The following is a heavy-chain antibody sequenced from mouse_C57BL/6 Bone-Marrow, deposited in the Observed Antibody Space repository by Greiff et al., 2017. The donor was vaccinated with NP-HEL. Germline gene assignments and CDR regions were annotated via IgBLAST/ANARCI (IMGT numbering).Heavy chain of an antibody. CDR1: GFSLTSYG. J-gene: IGHJ3*01. CDR3: ARITTVVAEAY. Sequence: VQLQQSGPGLVAPSQSLSITCTVSGFSLTSYGVDWVRQSPGKGLEWLGVIWGVGSTNYNSALKSRLSISKDNSKSKVFLKMNSLQTDDTAMYYCARITTVVAEAYWGQGTLVTVSA. CDR2: IWGVGST. V-gene: IGHV2-6*01. D-gene: IGHD1-1*01.